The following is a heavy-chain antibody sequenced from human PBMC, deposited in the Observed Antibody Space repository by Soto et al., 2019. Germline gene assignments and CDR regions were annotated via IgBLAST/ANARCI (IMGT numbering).Heavy chain of an antibody. CDR1: GFTFTSSA. Sequence: QMQLVQSGPEVKKPGTSVKLSCKASGFTFTSSAMQWVRQARGQRLEWIGWIVVGSGNTNYAQKFQERVTITRDMSTSTAYMELSSLRSEDTAVYYCAADRATPPYLPGHSWFDPWGEGTLVTVSS. CDR3: AADRATPPYLPGHSWFDP. J-gene: IGHJ5*02. CDR2: IVVGSGNT. D-gene: IGHD3-16*01. V-gene: IGHV1-58*02.